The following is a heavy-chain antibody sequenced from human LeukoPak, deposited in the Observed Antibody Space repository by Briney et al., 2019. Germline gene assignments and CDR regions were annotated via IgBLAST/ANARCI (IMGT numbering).Heavy chain of an antibody. V-gene: IGHV1-69*04. Sequence: ASVKVSCKASGGTFSSYAISWVRQAPGQGLEWMGRIIPILGIANYAQKFRGRVTITADKSTSTAYMELSSLRSEDTAVYYCARVGRWLQLNWFDPWGQGTLVTVSS. CDR3: ARVGRWLQLNWFDP. J-gene: IGHJ5*02. CDR1: GGTFSSYA. CDR2: IIPILGIA. D-gene: IGHD5-24*01.